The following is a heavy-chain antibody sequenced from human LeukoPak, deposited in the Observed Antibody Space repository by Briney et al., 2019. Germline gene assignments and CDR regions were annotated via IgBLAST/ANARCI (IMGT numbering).Heavy chain of an antibody. J-gene: IGHJ5*02. CDR2: ISYDGSYK. CDR1: GFTFSSYA. Sequence: PGRSLRLSCAASGFTFSSYAMHWVRLAPGKGLEWVAFISYDGSYKYYADSVKGRFTISRDNSKNTLYLQMNSLRAEDTAVYYCARAFPRYCSSTSCENNWFDPWGQGTLVTVSS. CDR3: ARAFPRYCSSTSCENNWFDP. V-gene: IGHV3-30-3*01. D-gene: IGHD2-2*01.